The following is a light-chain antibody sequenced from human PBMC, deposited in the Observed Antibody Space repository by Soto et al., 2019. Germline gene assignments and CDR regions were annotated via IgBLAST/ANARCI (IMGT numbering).Light chain of an antibody. Sequence: SVLTQPASVSGSPGQSITISCTGTSSDVGGYNYVSWYQQHPGKAPKLMIFDVSNRPSGVSNRFSASKSGNTASLTISGLQAEDEADYYCSSYTSSSTLVIFGGGTQLTVL. CDR1: SSDVGGYNY. J-gene: IGLJ2*01. CDR2: DVS. CDR3: SSYTSSSTLVI. V-gene: IGLV2-14*01.